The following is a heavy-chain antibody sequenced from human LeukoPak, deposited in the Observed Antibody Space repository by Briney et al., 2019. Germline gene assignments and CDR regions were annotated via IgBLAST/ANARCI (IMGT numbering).Heavy chain of an antibody. Sequence: SETLSLTCTVSGGSISSGDYYWSWIRQPPGKGLEWIGYIYYSGGTDYNPSLKSRVSISVDTSKSQFSLRLSSVTAADTAVYYCAREREYSGYGSGGIVDYWGQGTLVTVSS. CDR3: AREREYSGYGSGGIVDY. CDR2: IYYSGGT. V-gene: IGHV4-30-4*01. CDR1: GGSISSGDYY. J-gene: IGHJ4*02. D-gene: IGHD5-12*01.